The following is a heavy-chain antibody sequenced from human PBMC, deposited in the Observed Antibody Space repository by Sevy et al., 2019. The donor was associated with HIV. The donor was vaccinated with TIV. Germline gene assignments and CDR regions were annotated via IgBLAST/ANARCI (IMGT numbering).Heavy chain of an antibody. J-gene: IGHJ4*02. CDR3: AKDITVYGLGSKALFDY. D-gene: IGHD3-10*01. Sequence: GGSLRLSCAASGFTFDDYTMHWVRQAPGKGLEWVSLISWDGGSTYYADSVKGRFTISRDNSKNSLYLQMNSLRTEDTALYYCAKDITVYGLGSKALFDYWGQGTLVTVSS. CDR1: GFTFDDYT. V-gene: IGHV3-43*01. CDR2: ISWDGGST.